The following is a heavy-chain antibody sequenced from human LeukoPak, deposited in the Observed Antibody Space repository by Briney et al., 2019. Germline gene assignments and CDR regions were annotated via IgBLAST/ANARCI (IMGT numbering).Heavy chain of an antibody. CDR2: ISAYNGNT. Sequence: ASVKASCKASGYTFTSYGISWVRQAPGQGLEWMGWISAYNGNTNYAQKLQGRVTMTTDTSTSTAYMELRSLGSDDTAVYYCARGVVVTAIHPHFDYWGQGTLVTVSS. CDR1: GYTFTSYG. D-gene: IGHD2-21*02. V-gene: IGHV1-18*01. CDR3: ARGVVVTAIHPHFDY. J-gene: IGHJ4*02.